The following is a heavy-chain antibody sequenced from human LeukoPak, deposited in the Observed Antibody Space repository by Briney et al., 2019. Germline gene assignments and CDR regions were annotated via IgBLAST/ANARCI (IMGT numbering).Heavy chain of an antibody. CDR1: GFTFSSYA. V-gene: IGHV3-30-3*01. CDR3: AKAGSGGGSAFDI. CDR2: ISYDGSNK. J-gene: IGHJ3*02. Sequence: PGRSLRLSCAASGFTFSSYAMHWVRQAPGKGLEWVAVISYDGSNKYYADSVKGRFTISRDNSKNTLYLQMNSLRAEDTAVYYCAKAGSGGGSAFDIWGQGTMVTVSS. D-gene: IGHD3-3*01.